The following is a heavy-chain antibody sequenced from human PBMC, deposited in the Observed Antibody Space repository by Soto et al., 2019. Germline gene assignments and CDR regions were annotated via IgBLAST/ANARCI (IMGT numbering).Heavy chain of an antibody. CDR2: ISYDGSNK. Sequence: PGGSLRLSCAASGFTFSSYGMHWVRQAPGKGLEWVAVISYDGSNKYYADSVKGRFTISRDNSKNTLYLQMNSLRAEDTAVYYCAKTVVVPAAMRGVPPGDNWFDPWGQGTLVTVSS. CDR1: GFTFSSYG. CDR3: AKTVVVPAAMRGVPPGDNWFDP. V-gene: IGHV3-30*18. J-gene: IGHJ5*02. D-gene: IGHD2-2*01.